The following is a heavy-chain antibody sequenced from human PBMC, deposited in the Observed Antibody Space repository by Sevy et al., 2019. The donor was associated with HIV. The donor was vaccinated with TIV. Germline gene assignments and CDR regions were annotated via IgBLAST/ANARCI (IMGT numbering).Heavy chain of an antibody. D-gene: IGHD6-13*01. J-gene: IGHJ3*02. CDR1: GFTLSSYS. CDR3: ARGPGGISAADRDI. V-gene: IGHV3-21*01. Sequence: GGSLRLSCAASGFTLSSYSMNWVRQAPGKGLEWVSYICSSSSNIYYADSVKGRFTISRDNAKNSLYLQMNSLRAEDTAVYDCARGPGGISAADRDIWGQGTMVTVSS. CDR2: ICSSSSNI.